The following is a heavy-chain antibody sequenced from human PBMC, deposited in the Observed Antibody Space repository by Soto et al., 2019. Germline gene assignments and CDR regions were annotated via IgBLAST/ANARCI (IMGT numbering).Heavy chain of an antibody. J-gene: IGHJ1*01. CDR1: GGSISSGGYY. D-gene: IGHD2-21*01. CDR3: ASAYPCRGDPPAAEIAEYLQQ. CDR2: IYYSGST. Sequence: SETLSLTCTVSGGSISSGGYYWSWIRQHPGKGLEWIGYIYYSGSTYYNPSLKSRVTISVDTSKNQFSLKLSSVTAADTAVYYWASAYPCRGDPPAAEIAEYLQQWGEATQVTVCS. V-gene: IGHV4-31*03.